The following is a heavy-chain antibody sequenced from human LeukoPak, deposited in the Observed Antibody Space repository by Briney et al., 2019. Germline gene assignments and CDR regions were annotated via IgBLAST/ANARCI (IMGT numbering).Heavy chain of an antibody. CDR1: GFTFSSYE. CDR3: ATARFGEFSFDP. Sequence: GGSLRLSCAASGFTFSSYEMNWVRQAPGKGLEWVSAISGSGGSTYYADSVKGRFTISRDNSKNTLYLQMNSLRAEDTAVYYCATARFGEFSFDPWGQGTLVTVSS. D-gene: IGHD3-10*01. V-gene: IGHV3-23*01. J-gene: IGHJ5*02. CDR2: ISGSGGST.